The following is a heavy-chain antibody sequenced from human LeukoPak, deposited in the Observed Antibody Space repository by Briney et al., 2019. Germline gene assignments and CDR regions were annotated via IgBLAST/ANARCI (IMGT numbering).Heavy chain of an antibody. CDR2: ISHDVKTT. V-gene: IGHV3-30-3*02. D-gene: IGHD6-19*01. CDR1: GFSFSDSV. Sequence: PGGSLRLSCVASGFSFSDSVIHWVRQAPGKGLEWVAVISHDVKTTYYADSAKGRFTISRDNSRNTVFLQMNSLRAEDTAVYYCAKRSAAVGGNFDYWGQGTLVTVSS. CDR3: AKRSAAVGGNFDY. J-gene: IGHJ4*02.